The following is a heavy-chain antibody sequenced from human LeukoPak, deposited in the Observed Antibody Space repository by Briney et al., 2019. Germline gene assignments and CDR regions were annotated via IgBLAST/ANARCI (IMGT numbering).Heavy chain of an antibody. CDR3: AREGAHGTFPLDNYYGMDV. J-gene: IGHJ6*02. CDR2: IIPIFGTA. V-gene: IGHV1-69*13. D-gene: IGHD4/OR15-4a*01. Sequence: ASVKVSCKASGGTFSSYAISWVRQAPGQGLEWMGGIIPIFGTANYAQKFQGRVTITADESTSTAYMELSSLRSEDTAVYYCAREGAHGTFPLDNYYGMDVWGQGTTVTVSS. CDR1: GGTFSSYA.